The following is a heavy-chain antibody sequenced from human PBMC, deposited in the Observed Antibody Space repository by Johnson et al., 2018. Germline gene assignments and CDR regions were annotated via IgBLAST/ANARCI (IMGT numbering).Heavy chain of an antibody. D-gene: IGHD3-10*01. Sequence: QVQLVESGGGVVQPGRSLRLSCAASGFTFSDYGMHWVRQAPGKGLEWVAVIWYDGSSKYYVDSVKGRFTISRDNPKNMLYLQMNSLRAEDTTIYYCARDSSMIRGVIRYGMDVWGQGTTVTVSS. CDR2: IWYDGSSK. CDR3: ARDSSMIRGVIRYGMDV. V-gene: IGHV3-33*01. J-gene: IGHJ6*02. CDR1: GFTFSDYG.